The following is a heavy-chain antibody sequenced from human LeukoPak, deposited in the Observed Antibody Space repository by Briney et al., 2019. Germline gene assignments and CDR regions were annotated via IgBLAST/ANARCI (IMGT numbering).Heavy chain of an antibody. D-gene: IGHD3-16*01. CDR3: ARAWDYDYVWGSPDYWYFDL. J-gene: IGHJ2*01. Sequence: SETLSLTCTVSGDSISDYYWNWIRQPAGKGLEWIGSIYHSGSTYYNPSLKSRVTISVDTSKNQFSLKLSSVTAADTAVYYCARAWDYDYVWGSPDYWYFDLWGRGTLVTVSS. CDR1: GDSISDYY. CDR2: IYHSGST. V-gene: IGHV4-38-2*02.